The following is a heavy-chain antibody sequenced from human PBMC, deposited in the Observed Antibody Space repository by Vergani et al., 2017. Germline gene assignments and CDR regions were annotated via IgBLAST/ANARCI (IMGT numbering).Heavy chain of an antibody. CDR1: GFTFQAFA. D-gene: IGHD3-16*01. CDR3: VKDNDYDADGPFVL. J-gene: IGHJ2*01. V-gene: IGHV3-9*01. CDR2: IDRKYGVK. Sequence: VEAGGGLVQPGGSLRLSCTASGFTFQAFAFHWVRQVSGRGLEWVSGIDRKYGVKTGNSSEGRFSISRDNAKKTVFLQSNNLRHEETALYFCVKDNDYDADGPFVLWGRGTMVTVSS.